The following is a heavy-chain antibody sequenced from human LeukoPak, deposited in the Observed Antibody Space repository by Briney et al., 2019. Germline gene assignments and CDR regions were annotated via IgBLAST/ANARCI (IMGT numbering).Heavy chain of an antibody. CDR2: IYYSGST. J-gene: IGHJ6*03. CDR3: ARGIYGSGSYDYMDV. CDR1: GGSISSSSYY. V-gene: IGHV4-39*07. D-gene: IGHD3-10*01. Sequence: SETLPLTCTVSGGSISSSSYYWGWIRQPAGKGLEWIGSIYYSGSTYYNPSLKSRVTISVDTSNNQFSLKLSSVTAADTAVYYCARGIYGSGSYDYMDVWGKGTTVTVSS.